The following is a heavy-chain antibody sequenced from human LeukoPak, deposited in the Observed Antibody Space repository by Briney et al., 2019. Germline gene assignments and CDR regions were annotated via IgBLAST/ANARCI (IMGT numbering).Heavy chain of an antibody. D-gene: IGHD5-18*01. CDR3: ASVTIGYSYGFCDY. V-gene: IGHV4-34*01. Sequence: SETLSLTCAVYGGSFSGYYWSWIRQPPGKGLEWIGEINHSGSTNYNPSLKSRVTISVDTSKNQFSLKLSSVIAADTAVYYCASVTIGYSYGFCDYWGQGTLVTVSS. J-gene: IGHJ4*02. CDR2: INHSGST. CDR1: GGSFSGYY.